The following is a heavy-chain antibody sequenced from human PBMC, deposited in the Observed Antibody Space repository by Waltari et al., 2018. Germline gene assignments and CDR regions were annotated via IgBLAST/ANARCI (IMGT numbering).Heavy chain of an antibody. CDR3: ARESSIVVVPIRGTEGDSGRPLWALDS. V-gene: IGHV4-4*07. J-gene: IGHJ4*02. Sequence: QVQLQESGPGLVQPSETLSLTCTVSGDSLSGYSWNWIRQPAGQGLEWIGQIYTSGSTNYNPSLMSRVTMSVDTSKKQFSLKLRSVTAADTAVYYCARESSIVVVPIRGTEGDSGRPLWALDSWGQGTVVLVSS. CDR2: IYTSGST. D-gene: IGHD2-2*01. CDR1: GDSLSGYS.